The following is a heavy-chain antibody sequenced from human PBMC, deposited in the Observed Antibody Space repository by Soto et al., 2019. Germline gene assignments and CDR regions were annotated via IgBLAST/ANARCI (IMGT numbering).Heavy chain of an antibody. V-gene: IGHV3-23*01. D-gene: IGHD6-13*01. J-gene: IGHJ4*02. Sequence: GESLKISCAASGFTFSSYAMSWVRQAPGKGLEWVSAISGSGGSTYYADSVKGRFTISRDNSKNTLYLQMNSLRAEDTAVYYCAKDGSSWYGYYFDYWGQGTLVTVSS. CDR2: ISGSGGST. CDR1: GFTFSSYA. CDR3: AKDGSSWYGYYFDY.